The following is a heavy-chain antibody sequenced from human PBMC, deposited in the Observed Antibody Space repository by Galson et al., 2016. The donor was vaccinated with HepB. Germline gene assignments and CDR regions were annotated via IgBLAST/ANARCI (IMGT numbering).Heavy chain of an antibody. CDR3: ARGQWGPAALYYFDY. D-gene: IGHD6-19*01. CDR2: ISSSAKTI. CDR1: GFDFSDYY. Sequence: SLRLSCAASGFDFSDYYMSWIRKAPGKGLEWVSYISSSAKTILYADSVEARFTISRDNAKKSVSLQMNSLRVEDTAMYYCARGQWGPAALYYFDYWGKGTLLTVSS. J-gene: IGHJ4*02. V-gene: IGHV3-11*01.